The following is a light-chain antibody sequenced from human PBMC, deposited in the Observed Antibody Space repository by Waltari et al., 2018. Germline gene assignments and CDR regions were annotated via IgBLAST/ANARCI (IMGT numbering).Light chain of an antibody. Sequence: DIQMTQSPSTLSASVGDRVTITCRASQRISSWLAWYQQKPGKAPKLLIYEASTLESGVSSRFSGSGSGTEFTLTISNLQPDDFATYYCQQYSSYSETFGQGTKVEIK. CDR2: EAS. CDR1: QRISSW. CDR3: QQYSSYSET. J-gene: IGKJ1*01. V-gene: IGKV1-5*03.